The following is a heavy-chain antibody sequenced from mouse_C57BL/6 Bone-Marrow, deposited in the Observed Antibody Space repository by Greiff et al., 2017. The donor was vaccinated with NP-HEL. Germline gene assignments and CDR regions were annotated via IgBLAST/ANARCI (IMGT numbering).Heavy chain of an antibody. D-gene: IGHD3-3*01. J-gene: IGHJ2*01. CDR3: ARDRAYYFDY. CDR1: GFTFSDYY. CDR2: INYDGSST. Sequence: DVHLVESEGGLVQPGSSMKLSCTASGFTFSDYYLAWVRQVPEKGLEWVANINYDGSSTYYLDSLKSRFIISRDNAKNILYLQMSSLKSEDTATYYCARDRAYYFDYWGQGTTLTVSS. V-gene: IGHV5-16*01.